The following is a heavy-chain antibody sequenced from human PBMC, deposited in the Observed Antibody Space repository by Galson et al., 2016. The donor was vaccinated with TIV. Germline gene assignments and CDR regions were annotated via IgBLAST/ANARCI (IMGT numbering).Heavy chain of an antibody. CDR2: VYHGGRS. V-gene: IGHV5-10-1*01. CDR3: ARGTGFSYGYYY. J-gene: IGHJ4*02. CDR1: GYFFSNYW. Sequence: QSGAEVKKPGESLRISCKGVGYFFSNYWIGWVRQMPGKGLEWMGTVYHGGRSYYAPSLTGRVSISIDTSKNQFSVILTSVTASDTAVYYCARGTGFSYGYYYWGQGALVTVSS. D-gene: IGHD5-18*01.